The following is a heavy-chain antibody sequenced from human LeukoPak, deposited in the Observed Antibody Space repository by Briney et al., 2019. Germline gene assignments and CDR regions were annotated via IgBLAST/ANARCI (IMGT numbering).Heavy chain of an antibody. CDR2: INSDGSST. J-gene: IGHJ3*02. CDR3: AKPRLSTIFGVVIIQDDAFDI. CDR1: GFTFSSYW. V-gene: IGHV3-74*01. Sequence: GGSLRLSCAASGFTFSSYWMHWVRQAPGKGLVWVSRINSDGSSTSYADSVKGRFTISRDSAKNTLYLQMNSLRAEDTAVYYCAKPRLSTIFGVVIIQDDAFDIWGQGTMVTVSS. D-gene: IGHD3-3*01.